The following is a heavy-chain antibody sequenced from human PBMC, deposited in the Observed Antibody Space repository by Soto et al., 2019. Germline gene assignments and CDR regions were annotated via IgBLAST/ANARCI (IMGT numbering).Heavy chain of an antibody. CDR2: INAGNGNT. D-gene: IGHD6-13*01. V-gene: IGHV1-3*01. CDR3: ARSRYSSSWYWYFDL. Sequence: GASVKVSCKASGYTFTSYAMHWVRQAPGQRLEWMGWINAGNGNTKYSQKFQGRVTITRDTSASTAYMELSSLRSEDTAVYYCARSRYSSSWYWYFDLWGRGTLVTVSS. J-gene: IGHJ2*01. CDR1: GYTFTSYA.